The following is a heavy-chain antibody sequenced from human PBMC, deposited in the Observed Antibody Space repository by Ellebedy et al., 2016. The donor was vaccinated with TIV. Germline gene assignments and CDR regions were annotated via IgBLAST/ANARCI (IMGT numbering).Heavy chain of an antibody. Sequence: GESLKISCEGSGFPFSSYGIYWVRQAPGKGLQWVAAISYSGFNEHYADSVKGRFAISRDNSKNTVFLQMNRLGGDDTAIYYCVKDPRAFDSLTYPHYLESWGQGTRVTVSS. CDR2: ISYSGFNE. CDR3: VKDPRAFDSLTYPHYLES. CDR1: GFPFSSYG. D-gene: IGHD3-9*01. J-gene: IGHJ4*02. V-gene: IGHV3-30*18.